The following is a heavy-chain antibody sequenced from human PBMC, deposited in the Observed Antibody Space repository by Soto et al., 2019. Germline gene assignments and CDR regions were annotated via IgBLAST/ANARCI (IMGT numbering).Heavy chain of an antibody. CDR3: ARASPWIAAAGSEWFDP. Sequence: SETLSLTCAVSGGSISSSNWWNWVRQPPGKGLEWIGEIYHSGSTKYNPSLKSRVTISVDKSKNQVSLKLSSVTAADTAVYYCARASPWIAAAGSEWFDPWGQGTLVTVSS. V-gene: IGHV4-4*02. D-gene: IGHD6-13*01. CDR2: IYHSGST. J-gene: IGHJ5*02. CDR1: GGSISSSNW.